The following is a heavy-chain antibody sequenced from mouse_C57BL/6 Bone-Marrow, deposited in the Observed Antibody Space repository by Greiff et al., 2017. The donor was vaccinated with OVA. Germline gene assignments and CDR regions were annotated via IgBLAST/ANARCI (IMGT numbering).Heavy chain of an antibody. J-gene: IGHJ2*01. V-gene: IGHV1-4*01. CDR1: GYTFTSYT. CDR3: TRGYYFDY. CDR2: IDPTNDYT. Sequence: VQLKESGAELARPGASVKMSCKASGYTFTSYTIHWVKQRPGQGLEWIGYIDPTNDYTNYNQKFKGKATLTADKSSSTAYMHLSSLTSEDSAVYYCTRGYYFDYWGQGTTLTVSS.